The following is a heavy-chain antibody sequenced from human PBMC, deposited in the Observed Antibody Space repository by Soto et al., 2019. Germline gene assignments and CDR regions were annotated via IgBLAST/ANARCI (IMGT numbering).Heavy chain of an antibody. CDR2: ISAYNGNT. J-gene: IGHJ3*02. Sequence: ASAKVSCKASGYTFTSYGISWVRQAPGQGLEWMGWISAYNGNTNYAQKLQGRVTMTTDTSTSTAYMELRSLRSDDTAVYYCARSGDFWSGTKSLDAFDIWGQGTMVTVS. V-gene: IGHV1-18*04. CDR3: ARSGDFWSGTKSLDAFDI. CDR1: GYTFTSYG. D-gene: IGHD3-3*01.